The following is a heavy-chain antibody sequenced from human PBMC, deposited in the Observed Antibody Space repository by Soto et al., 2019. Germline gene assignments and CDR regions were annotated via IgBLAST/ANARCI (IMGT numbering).Heavy chain of an antibody. CDR3: ARDYDYYDKSGYYSDAFDI. CDR2: SIPIFGTA. D-gene: IGHD3-22*01. J-gene: IGHJ3*02. V-gene: IGHV1-69*01. Sequence: QVQLVQSGAEVKKPGSSVKVSCKASGGTFSSYAISWVRQAPGQGLEWMGGSIPIFGTANYAQKFQGRVTITADESTSTAYMERSSLRSEDTAVYYCARDYDYYDKSGYYSDAFDIWGQGTMVTVSS. CDR1: GGTFSSYA.